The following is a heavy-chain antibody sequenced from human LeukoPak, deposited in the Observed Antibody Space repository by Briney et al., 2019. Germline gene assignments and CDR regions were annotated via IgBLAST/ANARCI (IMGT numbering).Heavy chain of an antibody. CDR3: VRHGLGSNWFGFDY. D-gene: IGHD6-13*01. V-gene: IGHV5-51*01. CDR1: GYTFSTYW. J-gene: IGHJ4*02. Sequence: RGESLKISCKGSGYTFSTYWIGWVRQMPRKGLEWMGIIYTADSNPRYSPSFEGQVTIPADNSISNAYLQWSSLKASDSGMYYCVRHGLGSNWFGFDYWGEGSLVTVSS. CDR2: IYTADSNP.